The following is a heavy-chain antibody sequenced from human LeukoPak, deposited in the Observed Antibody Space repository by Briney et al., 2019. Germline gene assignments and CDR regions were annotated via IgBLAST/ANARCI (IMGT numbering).Heavy chain of an antibody. V-gene: IGHV3-23*01. CDR3: AKRGQQQLVPNY. CDR2: ISGSGGST. Sequence: GGSLRLSCAASGFTFSSYGMSWVRQAPGKGLEWVSAISGSGGSTYYADSVKGRFTISRDNSKNTLYLQMNSLRAEDTAVYYCAKRGQQQLVPNYWGQGTLVTVSS. CDR1: GFTFSSYG. D-gene: IGHD6-13*01. J-gene: IGHJ4*02.